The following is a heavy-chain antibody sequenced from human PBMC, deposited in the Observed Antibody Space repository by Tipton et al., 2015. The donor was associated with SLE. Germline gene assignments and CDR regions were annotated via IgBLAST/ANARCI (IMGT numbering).Heavy chain of an antibody. V-gene: IGHV4-59*01. Sequence: LRLSCTVSGGSISSYYWSWIRQPPGKGLEWLGCIYYSGSTYYNPSLKSRVTISVDTSKNQFSLKLSSVTAADTAVYYCARGNTIFGVAYIWGQGTMVTVSS. CDR2: IYYSGST. D-gene: IGHD3-3*01. CDR3: ARGNTIFGVAYI. CDR1: GGSISSYY. J-gene: IGHJ3*02.